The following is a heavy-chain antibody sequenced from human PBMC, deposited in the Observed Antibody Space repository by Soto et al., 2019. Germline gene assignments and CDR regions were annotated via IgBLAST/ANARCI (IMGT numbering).Heavy chain of an antibody. CDR1: GGTFSSYT. V-gene: IGHV1-69*02. J-gene: IGHJ4*02. CDR2: IIPILGIA. D-gene: IGHD3-10*01. Sequence: GASVKVSCKASGGTFSSYTISWVRQAPGQGLEWMGRIIPILGIANYAQKFQGRVTITADKSTSTAYMELSSLRSEDTAVYYCASDRGVNSYYFDYWGQGTLVTVSS. CDR3: ASDRGVNSYYFDY.